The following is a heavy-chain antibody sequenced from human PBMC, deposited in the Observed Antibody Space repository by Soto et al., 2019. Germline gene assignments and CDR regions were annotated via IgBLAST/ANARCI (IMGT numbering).Heavy chain of an antibody. V-gene: IGHV4-34*01. J-gene: IGHJ4*02. CDR2: INHSGST. CDR1: GGSFSGYY. D-gene: IGHD3-10*01. CDR3: ARYYYGSGSYYIDY. Sequence: SETLSLTCAVYGGSFSGYYWSWIRQPPGKGLEWIGEINHSGSTNYNPSLKSRVTISVDTSKNQFSLKLSSVTAADTAVYYCARYYYGSGSYYIDYWGQGTLVTVSS.